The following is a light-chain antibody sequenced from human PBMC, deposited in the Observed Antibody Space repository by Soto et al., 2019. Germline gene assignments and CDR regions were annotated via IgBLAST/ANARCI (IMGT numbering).Light chain of an antibody. CDR1: SSDVGGYNY. V-gene: IGLV2-14*01. CDR3: CSYAGSYTYV. CDR2: EVS. Sequence: QSVLTQPASVSGSPGQSITISCTGTSSDVGGYNYVSWYQQHPGKAPKLMIYEVSNRPSGVSNRFSGSKSGNTASLTISGLRAEDEPHYHCCSYAGSYTYVFGTGTKVTVL. J-gene: IGLJ1*01.